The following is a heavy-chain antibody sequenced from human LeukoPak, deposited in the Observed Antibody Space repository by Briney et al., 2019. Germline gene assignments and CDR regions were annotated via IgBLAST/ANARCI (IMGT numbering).Heavy chain of an antibody. J-gene: IGHJ5*02. Sequence: PGESLKTSWKGSGYSFNSYLIGWVRQIPGEGVEWMGIIYPGDSDTIYSPSFQGQVTISADKSISTAYLQWSSLKASDTAMYYCARTIAARPGYNWFDPWGQGTLVTVSS. CDR2: IYPGDSDT. V-gene: IGHV5-51*01. D-gene: IGHD6-6*01. CDR3: ARTIAARPGYNWFDP. CDR1: GYSFNSYL.